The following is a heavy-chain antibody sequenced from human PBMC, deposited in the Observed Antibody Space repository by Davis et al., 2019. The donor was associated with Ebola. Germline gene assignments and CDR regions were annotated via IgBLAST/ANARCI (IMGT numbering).Heavy chain of an antibody. CDR1: GFTFSYAW. CDR3: ATGSTLPYCGGDCSRSTHAFDI. D-gene: IGHD2-21*02. CDR2: IKSKTDGGTT. J-gene: IGHJ3*02. Sequence: PGGSLRLSCAASGFTFSYAWMSWVRQAPGKGLEWVGRIKSKTDGGTTDYAAPVKGRFSISRDDLKNTLYLQMNSLKTEDTAVYYCATGSTLPYCGGDCSRSTHAFDIWGQGTIVTVSS. V-gene: IGHV3-15*01.